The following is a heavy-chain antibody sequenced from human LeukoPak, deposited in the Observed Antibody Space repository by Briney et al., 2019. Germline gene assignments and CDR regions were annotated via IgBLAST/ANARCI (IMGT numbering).Heavy chain of an antibody. CDR2: ISAYNGNT. V-gene: IGHV1-18*01. Sequence: ASVKVSCKASGYTFTSYGISWVRQAPGQGLEWMGWISAYNGNTNYAQKLQGRVTMSTDTSTSTAYMELRSLRSDDTAVYYCARVQKKDYYMDVWGKGTTVTVSS. CDR1: GYTFTSYG. D-gene: IGHD4-11*01. J-gene: IGHJ6*03. CDR3: ARVQKKDYYMDV.